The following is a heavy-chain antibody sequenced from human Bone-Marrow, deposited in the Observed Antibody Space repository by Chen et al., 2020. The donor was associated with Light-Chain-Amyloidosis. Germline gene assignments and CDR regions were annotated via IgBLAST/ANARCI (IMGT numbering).Heavy chain of an antibody. CDR2: LSGTGGST. Sequence: EVQLLDSGGGLVQPGGSLRLSCVASGFTFSNYAMSWVRQAPGNGLEWVASLSGTGGSTYNADSVQGRFTISRDTSKNTLYLQMSSLRVEDTAVYYCAKQMIQGPAFYYNYMDVWGKGTTVTVSS. D-gene: IGHD3-16*01. CDR1: GFTFSNYA. V-gene: IGHV3-23*01. J-gene: IGHJ6*03. CDR3: AKQMIQGPAFYYNYMDV.